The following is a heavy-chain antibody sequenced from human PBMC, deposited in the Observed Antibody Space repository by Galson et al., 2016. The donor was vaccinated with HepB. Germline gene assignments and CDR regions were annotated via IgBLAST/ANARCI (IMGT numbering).Heavy chain of an antibody. V-gene: IGHV4-30-2*01. Sequence: TLSLTCTVSGGSVSSASYFWSWIRQPPGKGLEWIGYISHSGSTYSNPSLKSRVTISVDGFKNQFSLKLNSVTAADTAVYFCARVSSDYVCGSYTPYYWFDPWGEGTLVTGSS. J-gene: IGHJ5*02. CDR3: ARVSSDYVCGSYTPYYWFDP. D-gene: IGHD3-16*01. CDR1: GGSVSSASYF. CDR2: ISHSGST.